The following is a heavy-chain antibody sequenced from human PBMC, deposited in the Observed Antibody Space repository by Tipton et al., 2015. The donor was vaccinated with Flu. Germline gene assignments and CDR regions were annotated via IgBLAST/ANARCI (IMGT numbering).Heavy chain of an antibody. D-gene: IGHD6-19*01. J-gene: IGHJ4*02. CDR2: IYPGDSDT. V-gene: IGHV5-51*01. CDR3: VRQGSGWDKARDPFDY. Sequence: VQLVQSGAEVKKPGESLKISCKGSGYSFTSYWIGWVRQMPGKGLEWMGIIYPGDSDTRYSPSFQGQVTISADKSISTAYLQWSSLKASYTAMYYCVRQGSGWDKARDPFDYWGQGTLVTVSS. CDR1: GYSFTSYW.